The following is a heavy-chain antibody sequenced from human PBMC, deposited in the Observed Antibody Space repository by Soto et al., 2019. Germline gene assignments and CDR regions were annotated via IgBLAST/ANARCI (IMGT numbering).Heavy chain of an antibody. CDR3: AKVSSSWSRGFDY. CDR1: GFTFSSYG. V-gene: IGHV3-30*18. D-gene: IGHD6-13*01. CDR2: ISYDGSNK. J-gene: IGHJ4*02. Sequence: GGSLRLSCAASGFTFSSYGMHWVRQAPGKGLEWVAVISYDGSNKYYADSVKGRFTISRDNSKNTLYLQMNSLRAEDTAVYYCAKVSSSWSRGFDYWGQGTLVTVSS.